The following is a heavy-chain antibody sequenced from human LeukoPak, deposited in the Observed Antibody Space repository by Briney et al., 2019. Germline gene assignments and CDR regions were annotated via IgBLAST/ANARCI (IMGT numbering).Heavy chain of an antibody. CDR1: GGSMSGRSYY. CDR3: ARGEQDYFGSGTGSGADTSFDH. V-gene: IGHV4-39*07. J-gene: IGHJ4*02. D-gene: IGHD3-10*01. CDR2: VYYRGST. Sequence: SETLSLTCTVPGGSMSGRSYYWGWIRQPPGKGLEWIVSVYYRGSTSYNPSLKSRVTISVDTSKNQFSLNLKSLTAADTAVFYCARGEQDYFGSGTGSGADTSFDHWGQGTLVTVSS.